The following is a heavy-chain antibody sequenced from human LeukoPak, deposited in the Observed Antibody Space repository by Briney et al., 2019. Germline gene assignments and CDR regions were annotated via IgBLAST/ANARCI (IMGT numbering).Heavy chain of an antibody. D-gene: IGHD3-10*01. V-gene: IGHV1-2*02. CDR2: INPNSGRT. Sequence: PSVKVSCKASGYTFTGYYMHWVRQAPGQELEWMGWINPNSGRTNYAQKFQGRVTMTRDTSISTAYMELSRLRSDDTAVYYCARDKILWFRELLGYWGQGTLVTVSS. CDR3: ARDKILWFRELLGY. J-gene: IGHJ4*02. CDR1: GYTFTGYY.